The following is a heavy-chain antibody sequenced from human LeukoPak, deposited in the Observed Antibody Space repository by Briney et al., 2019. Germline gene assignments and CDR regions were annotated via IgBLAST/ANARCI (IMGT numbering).Heavy chain of an antibody. J-gene: IGHJ3*02. V-gene: IGHV5-10-1*01. CDR1: GYSFTNYW. CDR3: ARRFVYYYGSGSYDAFDI. D-gene: IGHD3-10*01. Sequence: GESLKISCKGSGYSFTNYWITWVRQMPGKGLEWMGRIDPSDSYTNYSPSFQGHVTISAHKSISTAHLQWSSLKASDTAMYYCARRFVYYYGSGSYDAFDIWGQGTMVTVSS. CDR2: IDPSDSYT.